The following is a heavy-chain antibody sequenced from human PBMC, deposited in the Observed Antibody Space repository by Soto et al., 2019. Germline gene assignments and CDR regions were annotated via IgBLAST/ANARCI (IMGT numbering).Heavy chain of an antibody. D-gene: IGHD2-21*02. Sequence: QVPLVQSGAEVKKPGASVKVSCKASGYTFTSYGISWVRQAPGQGLEWMGWISAYNGNTNYAQKLQGRVTMTTDTSTSTAYMELRSLRSDDTAVYYCARVNCGGDCYSVSWFDPWGQGTLVTVSS. CDR2: ISAYNGNT. CDR3: ARVNCGGDCYSVSWFDP. CDR1: GYTFTSYG. V-gene: IGHV1-18*01. J-gene: IGHJ5*02.